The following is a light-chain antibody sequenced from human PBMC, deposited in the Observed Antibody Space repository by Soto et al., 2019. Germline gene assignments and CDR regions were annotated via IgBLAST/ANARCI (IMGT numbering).Light chain of an antibody. J-gene: IGLJ2*01. V-gene: IGLV2-14*01. CDR3: SSYTSSSSFVV. CDR2: DVS. Sequence: QSVLTQPASVSGSPGQSIPISCTGTSSDVGGYNYVSWYQQHPGKAPKLMIYDVSNRPSGVSNRFSGSKSGNTASLTISGLQAEDEADYYCSSYTSSSSFVVFGGGTKLTVL. CDR1: SSDVGGYNY.